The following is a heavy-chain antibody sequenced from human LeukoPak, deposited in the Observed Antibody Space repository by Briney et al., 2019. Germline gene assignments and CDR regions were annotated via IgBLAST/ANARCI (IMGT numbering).Heavy chain of an antibody. CDR2: ISGSGGGT. D-gene: IGHD2-15*01. CDR1: GFTFSTYA. V-gene: IGHV3-23*01. Sequence: PGGSLRLSCAASGFTFSTYAMTWVRQAPGKGLEWVSVISGSGGGTHYADSVKGRFTLSRDNSKNNVYLQMNSLGAEDTAVYYCAKSIGVVVVVAADFWGQGTLVTVSS. J-gene: IGHJ4*02. CDR3: AKSIGVVVVVAADF.